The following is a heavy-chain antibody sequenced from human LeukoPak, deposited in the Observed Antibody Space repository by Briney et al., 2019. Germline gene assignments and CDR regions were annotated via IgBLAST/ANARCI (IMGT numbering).Heavy chain of an antibody. CDR2: ISSNGGST. V-gene: IGHV3-64*01. CDR3: ARGVGGYSYVRTFDI. J-gene: IGHJ3*02. Sequence: GGSLRLSCAASGFTFSSYAMHWVRQAPGKGLEYVSAISSNGGSTYYANSVKRRFTISRDNSKNTLYLQMGSMKAEDMALYYCARGVGGYSYVRTFDIWGQGTMVTVSS. CDR1: GFTFSSYA. D-gene: IGHD5-18*01.